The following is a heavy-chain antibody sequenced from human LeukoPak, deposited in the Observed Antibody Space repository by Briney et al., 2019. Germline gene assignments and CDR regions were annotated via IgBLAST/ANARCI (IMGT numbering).Heavy chain of an antibody. CDR3: NRDHLFYSCDFDLDV. D-gene: IGHD2-21*01. CDR2: NRDSDT. V-gene: IGHV3-38-3*01. CDR1: GFTVGVNE. J-gene: IGHJ6*02. Sequence: GGSLRLSCAASGFTVGVNEMRWVRQAPGKGLERVSFNRDSDTYHADSRKGRLTISRDNSKITLHVHKKRLRGEDTAVYYFNRDHLFYSCDFDLDVWGQGTTVTVSS.